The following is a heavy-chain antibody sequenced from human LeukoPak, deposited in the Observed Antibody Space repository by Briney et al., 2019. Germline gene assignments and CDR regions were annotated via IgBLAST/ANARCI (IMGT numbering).Heavy chain of an antibody. CDR3: ARGEAVAGTDY. CDR2: INSDGYSI. Sequence: GGSLRLSCAASGFTFSSYWMHWVRQAPGKGLVWASRINSDGYSISYADSVKGRFTISRDNAKNTLYLQMNSLRAEDTAVYYCARGEAVAGTDYWGQGTQVTVSS. V-gene: IGHV3-74*01. J-gene: IGHJ4*02. CDR1: GFTFSSYW. D-gene: IGHD6-19*01.